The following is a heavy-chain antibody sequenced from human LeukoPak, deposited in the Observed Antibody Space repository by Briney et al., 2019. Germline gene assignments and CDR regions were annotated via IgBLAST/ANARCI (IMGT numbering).Heavy chain of an antibody. Sequence: SETLSLTCTVSGGSISNYYWSWIRQPPGKGLEWIGYINYSGSTYYNPSLKSRVSISVDTSKNQFSLKLTSVTAADTAVYYCARRTDSGSYYNWYFDLWGRGTLVTVSS. CDR1: GGSISNYY. V-gene: IGHV4-59*01. J-gene: IGHJ2*01. CDR2: INYSGST. D-gene: IGHD1-26*01. CDR3: ARRTDSGSYYNWYFDL.